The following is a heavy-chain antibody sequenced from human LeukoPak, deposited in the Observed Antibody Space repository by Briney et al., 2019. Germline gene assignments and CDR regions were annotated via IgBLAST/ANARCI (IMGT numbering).Heavy chain of an antibody. V-gene: IGHV4-34*01. Sequence: SETLSLTCAVYGGSFSGYYWSWIRQPPGKGLEWIGEINHSGSTNYNPSLKSRVTISVDTSKNQFSLKLSSVTAADTAVYYCARRPGAIVATRGWFDPWGQGTLVTVSS. J-gene: IGHJ5*02. CDR3: ARRPGAIVATRGWFDP. D-gene: IGHD5-12*01. CDR1: GGSFSGYY. CDR2: INHSGST.